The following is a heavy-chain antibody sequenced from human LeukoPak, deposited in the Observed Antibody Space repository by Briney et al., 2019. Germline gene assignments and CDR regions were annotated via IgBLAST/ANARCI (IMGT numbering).Heavy chain of an antibody. J-gene: IGHJ4*02. CDR3: ARARARLGIVDY. CDR2: INHSGST. V-gene: IGHV4-34*01. D-gene: IGHD7-27*01. CDR1: GGPFSGYY. Sequence: SETLSLTCAVYGGPFSGYYWSWIRQPPGKGLEWIGEINHSGSTNYNPSLKSRVTISVDTSKNQFSLKLSPVTAADTAVYYCARARARLGIVDYWGQGTLVTVSS.